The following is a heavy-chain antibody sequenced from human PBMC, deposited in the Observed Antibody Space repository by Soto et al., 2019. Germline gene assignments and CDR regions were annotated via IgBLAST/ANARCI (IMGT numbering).Heavy chain of an antibody. CDR1: GFTFSSYS. CDR2: ISSSSSYI. J-gene: IGHJ4*02. V-gene: IGHV3-21*01. Sequence: PGGSLRLSCAASGFTFSSYSMNLVRQAPGKGLEWVSSISSSSSYIYYADSVKGRFTISRDNAKNSLYLQMNSLRAEDTAVYYCASLGYSYGPFDYWGQGTLVTVSS. D-gene: IGHD5-18*01. CDR3: ASLGYSYGPFDY.